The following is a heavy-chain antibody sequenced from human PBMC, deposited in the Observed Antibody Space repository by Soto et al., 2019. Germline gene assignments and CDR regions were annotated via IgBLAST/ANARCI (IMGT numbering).Heavy chain of an antibody. CDR3: ARGRPYDMDV. J-gene: IGHJ6*02. CDR2: IDSDGSST. CDR1: GFTFGSYW. V-gene: IGHV3-74*01. Sequence: EVQLVESGGGLVQPGGSLRVSCAASGFTFGSYWMNWVRQAPGKGLVWVSRIDSDGSSTTYADAVKGRFTTSRHNAKNTVYLQMSSLRGEDTAVYYCARGRPYDMDVWGQGTTVTVSS.